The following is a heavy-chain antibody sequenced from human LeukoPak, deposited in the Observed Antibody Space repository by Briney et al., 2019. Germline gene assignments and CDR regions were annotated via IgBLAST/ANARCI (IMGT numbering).Heavy chain of an antibody. CDR1: GFTFNNYA. CDR2: ISGSGSNT. CDR3: AKGCSTISCYTSEY. D-gene: IGHD2-2*02. Sequence: PGGSLRLSCAASGFTFNNYAMTWVRQAPGKGLEWVSAISGSGSNTYYADSVKGRFTISRDNSKNTLYLQMNSLRVEDTALYYCAKGCSTISCYTSEYWGQGTLVTVSS. J-gene: IGHJ4*02. V-gene: IGHV3-23*01.